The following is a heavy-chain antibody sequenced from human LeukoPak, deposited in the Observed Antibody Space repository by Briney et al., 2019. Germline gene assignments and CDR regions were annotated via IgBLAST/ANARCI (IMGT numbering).Heavy chain of an antibody. V-gene: IGHV4-59*08. CDR1: GGSISSYY. CDR2: IYYSGST. J-gene: IGHJ4*02. Sequence: PETLSLTCTVSGGSISSYYWSWIRQPPGKGLEWIGYIYYSGSTNYNPSLKSRVTISVDTSKNQFSLKLSSVTAADTAVYYCASRLKNYYDSSGYSVYYFDYWGQGTLVTVSS. D-gene: IGHD3-22*01. CDR3: ASRLKNYYDSSGYSVYYFDY.